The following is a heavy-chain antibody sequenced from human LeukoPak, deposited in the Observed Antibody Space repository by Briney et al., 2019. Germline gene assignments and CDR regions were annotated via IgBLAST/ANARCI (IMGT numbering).Heavy chain of an antibody. CDR1: GYTFTSYG. V-gene: IGHV1-18*01. D-gene: IGHD3-10*01. CDR2: ISAYNGNT. CDR3: ARRPPHSDYGSGSRFDY. J-gene: IGHJ4*02. Sequence: ASVKVTCKASGYTFTSYGISWVRQAPGQGLEWMGWISAYNGNTNYAQKVQGRVTMSTDISTSRAYMELRSLRSDDTAVYYCARRPPHSDYGSGSRFDYWGQGTLVTVSS.